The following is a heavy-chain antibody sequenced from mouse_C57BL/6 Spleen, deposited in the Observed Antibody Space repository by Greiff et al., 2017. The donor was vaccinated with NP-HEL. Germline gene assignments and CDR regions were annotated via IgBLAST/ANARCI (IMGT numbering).Heavy chain of an antibody. CDR2: IDPSDSET. CDR1: GYTFTSYW. D-gene: IGHD3-2*02. V-gene: IGHV1-52*01. J-gene: IGHJ3*01. Sequence: QVQLQQPGAELVRPGSSVKLSCKASGYTFTSYWMHWVKQRPIQGLEWIGNIDPSDSETHYNQKFKDKATLTVDNSSSTAYMQLSSLTSEDSAVYYCASTSQATWFAYWGQGTLVTVSA. CDR3: ASTSQATWFAY.